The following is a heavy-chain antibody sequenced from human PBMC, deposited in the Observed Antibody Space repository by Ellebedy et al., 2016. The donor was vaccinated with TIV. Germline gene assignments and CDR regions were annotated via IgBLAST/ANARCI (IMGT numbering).Heavy chain of an antibody. D-gene: IGHD4-11*01. V-gene: IGHV3-23*01. J-gene: IGHJ6*02. CDR1: GFTVSNNY. CDR3: AKTINYRYFYYGMDV. Sequence: GESLKISCAASGFTVSNNYMTWVRQAPGKGLEWVSGISGVADLTYFADSVEGRFTISRANSKKTVYLQMNSLRAEDTTVYYCAKTINYRYFYYGMDVWGQGTTVTVSS. CDR2: ISGVADLT.